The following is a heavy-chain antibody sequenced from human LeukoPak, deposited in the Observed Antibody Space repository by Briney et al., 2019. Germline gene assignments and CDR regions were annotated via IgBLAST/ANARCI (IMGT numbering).Heavy chain of an antibody. V-gene: IGHV3-7*01. CDR1: GFTFSSYW. Sequence: GGSLRLSCAASGFTFSSYWMSWVRQAPGKGLEWVANINQDGGEKYYVDSVKGRFTISRDNAKNSLYLQMNSLRDEDTAVYYCASIVVVIGTRSFDYWGQGSLVSVSS. CDR2: INQDGGEK. J-gene: IGHJ4*02. D-gene: IGHD2-15*01. CDR3: ASIVVVIGTRSFDY.